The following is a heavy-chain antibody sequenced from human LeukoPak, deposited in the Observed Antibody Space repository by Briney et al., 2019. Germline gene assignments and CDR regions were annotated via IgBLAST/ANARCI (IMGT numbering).Heavy chain of an antibody. Sequence: PSGTLSLTCTVSGDSITAPKWWSWVRQAPGEGLEWIGEIYHDRTTSFNPSLKSRLTISVDKSANQFFLNLNSVTAADTAVYYCARDRVGATGLFDYWGQGTLVTVSS. CDR2: IYHDRTT. J-gene: IGHJ4*02. CDR1: GDSITAPKW. D-gene: IGHD1-26*01. CDR3: ARDRVGATGLFDY. V-gene: IGHV4-4*02.